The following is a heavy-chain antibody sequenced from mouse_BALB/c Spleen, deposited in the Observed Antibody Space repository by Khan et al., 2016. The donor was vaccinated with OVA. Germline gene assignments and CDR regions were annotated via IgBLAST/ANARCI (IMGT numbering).Heavy chain of an antibody. CDR3: TRTLYGSGYDHARDY. J-gene: IGHJ4*01. V-gene: IGHV9-3-1*01. Sequence: QIQLVQSGPELKKPGETVKISCKASGYIFTNYGMTWVKQAPGKGLKWMGWINTYTGEPTYADDFKGRFAFSLETSANTAYLQINNLKNEDAATYCRTRTLYGSGYDHARDYWGQGTSVSDAS. CDR1: GYIFTNYG. D-gene: IGHD1-1*01. CDR2: INTYTGEP.